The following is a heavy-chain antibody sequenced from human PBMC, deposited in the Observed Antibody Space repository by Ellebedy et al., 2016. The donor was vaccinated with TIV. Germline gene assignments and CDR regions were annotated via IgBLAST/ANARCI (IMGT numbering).Heavy chain of an antibody. D-gene: IGHD2-2*01. J-gene: IGHJ6*02. Sequence: SVKVSXKASRGTFSSYAISWVRQAPGQGLEWMGGIIPLFGTTNYAQKFQGRVTITADESTSAAYMELSSLRSEDTAVYYCAGGLVYCSSPSCVVYYYYGIDVWGQGTTVTVSS. CDR2: IIPLFGTT. V-gene: IGHV1-69*13. CDR3: AGGLVYCSSPSCVVYYYYGIDV. CDR1: RGTFSSYA.